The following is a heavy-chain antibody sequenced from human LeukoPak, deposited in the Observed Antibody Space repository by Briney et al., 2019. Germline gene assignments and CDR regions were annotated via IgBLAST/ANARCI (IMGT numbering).Heavy chain of an antibody. CDR2: IYTSGST. CDR3: ARGRGAVAGRVYFQH. CDR1: GGSISGGSYY. V-gene: IGHV4-61*02. D-gene: IGHD6-19*01. Sequence: SETLSLTCTVSGGSISGGSYYWSWIRQPAWKGLEWIGRIYTSGSTNYNPSLKSRVTISVDTSKNQFSLKLSSVTAADTAVYYCARGRGAVAGRVYFQHWGQGTLVTVSS. J-gene: IGHJ1*01.